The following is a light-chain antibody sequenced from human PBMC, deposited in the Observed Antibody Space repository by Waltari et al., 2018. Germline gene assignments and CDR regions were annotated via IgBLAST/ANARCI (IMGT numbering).Light chain of an antibody. V-gene: IGLV1-44*01. CDR1: SSNIGDNV. J-gene: IGLJ3*02. CDR3: AAWDDRMNGHWV. Sequence: QSVLTQSPSASGTPGQRVTISCSGSSSNIGDNVVNWYQQLPGKAPKLLIYRNERRPSGVPDRFSASKSGTSACLAISGLQSEDEADYYCAAWDDRMNGHWVFGGGTKVTVL. CDR2: RNE.